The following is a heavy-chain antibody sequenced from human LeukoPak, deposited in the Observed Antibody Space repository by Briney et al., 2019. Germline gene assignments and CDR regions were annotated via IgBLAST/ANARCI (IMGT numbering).Heavy chain of an antibody. Sequence: SPTHSLTCTVSAASIRRYFCSWIRQPPGKWLGWIGYIFYSGSTYYNPSLMSRVTISVGTSKNQFSLKLTSVTAADTAVYYCARHDYGGSSAWFDPWGWGTVVRVSS. CDR1: AASIRRYF. CDR2: IFYSGST. CDR3: ARHDYGGSSAWFDP. J-gene: IGHJ5*02. V-gene: IGHV4-59*01. D-gene: IGHD4-23*01.